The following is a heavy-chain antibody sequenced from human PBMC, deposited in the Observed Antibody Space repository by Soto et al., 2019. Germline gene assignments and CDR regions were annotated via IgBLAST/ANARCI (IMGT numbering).Heavy chain of an antibody. Sequence: QVQLVESGGGVVQPGRSLRLSCAASGFTFSSYGMHWVRQAPGKGLEWVAVIWYDGSNKYYADSVKGRFTISRDNSKNTLYLKMNSLRAEDTAVYYCARVGEGDTALFDYWGQGTLVTVSS. J-gene: IGHJ4*02. CDR3: ARVGEGDTALFDY. CDR2: IWYDGSNK. D-gene: IGHD5-18*01. CDR1: GFTFSSYG. V-gene: IGHV3-33*01.